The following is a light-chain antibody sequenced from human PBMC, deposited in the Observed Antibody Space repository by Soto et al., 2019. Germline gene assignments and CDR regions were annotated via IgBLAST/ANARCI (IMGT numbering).Light chain of an antibody. V-gene: IGKV1-5*01. J-gene: IGKJ1*01. Sequence: GASQSIGRRLAWYQQNPGKAPKLLIYDASSLESGVPSRFSGSGSGTDFSLPICRLQPEDVATYYCQQYNSFPTFGQGSKVDI. CDR3: QQYNSFPT. CDR1: QSIGRR. CDR2: DAS.